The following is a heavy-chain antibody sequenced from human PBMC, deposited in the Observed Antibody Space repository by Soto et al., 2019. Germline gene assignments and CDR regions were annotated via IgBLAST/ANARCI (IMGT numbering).Heavy chain of an antibody. D-gene: IGHD2-15*01. J-gene: IGHJ6*02. CDR2: IIPIFGTA. Sequence: SVKVSCKASGGTFSSYAISWVRQAPGQGLEWVGGIIPIFGTANYAQKFQGRVTITADESTSTAYMELSSLRSEDTAVYYCARAVVVVAATHGLYYYGMDVWGQGTTVTVSS. CDR3: ARAVVVVAATHGLYYYGMDV. V-gene: IGHV1-69*13. CDR1: GGTFSSYA.